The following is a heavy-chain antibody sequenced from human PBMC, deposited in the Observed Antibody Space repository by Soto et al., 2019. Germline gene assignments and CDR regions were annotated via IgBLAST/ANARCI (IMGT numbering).Heavy chain of an antibody. D-gene: IGHD6-19*01. CDR2: ISGYNGNT. V-gene: IGHV1-18*04. Sequence: ASVKVSCKASGYTFTSYGISWVRQAPGQGPEWMGWISGYNGNTNYAQKLQGRVTMTTDTSTSTAYMELRSLRSDDTAVYYCARRIAVVAYYYYMDVWGKGTTVTVSS. J-gene: IGHJ6*03. CDR1: GYTFTSYG. CDR3: ARRIAVVAYYYYMDV.